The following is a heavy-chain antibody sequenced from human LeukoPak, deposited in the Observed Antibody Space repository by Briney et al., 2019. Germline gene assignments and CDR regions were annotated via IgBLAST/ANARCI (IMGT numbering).Heavy chain of an antibody. V-gene: IGHV4-59*12. CDR2: IYHSGST. Sequence: SETLSLTCTVSGGSISSYYWSWIRQPPGKGLEWIGYIYHSGSTYYNPSLKSRVTIPVDRSKNQFSLKLSSVTAADTAVYYCARRHSSSSGLFDYWGQGTLVTVSS. D-gene: IGHD6-6*01. CDR3: ARRHSSSSGLFDY. J-gene: IGHJ4*02. CDR1: GGSISSYY.